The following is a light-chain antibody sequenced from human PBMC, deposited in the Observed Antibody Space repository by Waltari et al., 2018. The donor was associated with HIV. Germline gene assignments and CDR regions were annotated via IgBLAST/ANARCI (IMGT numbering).Light chain of an antibody. V-gene: IGKV3-20*01. CDR3: QQYGDSLT. CDR2: GTS. Sequence: EIVLTQSPGTLSLSPGETTTLPCRAQRGVGSRYLTWYQQKPGKAPRLFIYGTSRRATGIPDRFSGSGYGTDFSLTSSRLEPEDFAVYYCQQYGDSLTFGPGTKVDIK. CDR1: RGVGSRY. J-gene: IGKJ3*01.